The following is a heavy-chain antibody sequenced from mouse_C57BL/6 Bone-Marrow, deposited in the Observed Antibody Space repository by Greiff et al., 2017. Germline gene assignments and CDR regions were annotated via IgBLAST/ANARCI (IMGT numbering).Heavy chain of an antibody. CDR3: AIRAYYYGSSYPFAY. D-gene: IGHD1-1*01. CDR1: GYTFTDYY. Sequence: EVQLQQSGPVLVKPGASVKMSCKASGYTFTDYYMNWVKQSHGKSLEWIGVINPYNGGTSYNQKFKGKATLTVDKSSSTAYMELNSLTSADSAVYYCAIRAYYYGSSYPFAYWGQGTLVTVSA. V-gene: IGHV1-19*01. CDR2: INPYNGGT. J-gene: IGHJ3*01.